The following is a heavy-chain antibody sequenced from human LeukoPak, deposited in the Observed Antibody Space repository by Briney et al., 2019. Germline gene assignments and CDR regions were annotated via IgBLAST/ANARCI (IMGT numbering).Heavy chain of an antibody. CDR2: IYYSGST. CDR3: ARDGGSGYDSGPFPNAFDI. J-gene: IGHJ3*02. D-gene: IGHD5-12*01. V-gene: IGHV4-30-4*01. CDR1: GGSISSGDYY. Sequence: PSETLSLTCTVSGGSISSGDYYWSWIRQPPGKGLERIGYIYYSGSTYYNPSLKSRVTISVDTSKNQFSLKLSSVTAADTAVYYCARDGGSGYDSGPFPNAFDIWGQGTMVTVSS.